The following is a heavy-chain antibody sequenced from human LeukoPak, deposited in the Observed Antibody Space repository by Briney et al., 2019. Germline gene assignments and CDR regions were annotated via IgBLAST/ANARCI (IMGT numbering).Heavy chain of an antibody. V-gene: IGHV3-15*04. CDR3: ITVYNRIY. CDR2: IERNTDGGTI. CDR1: GFSFSNTW. J-gene: IGHJ4*02. D-gene: IGHD1-1*01. Sequence: PGVSLTLSCAASGFSFSNTWMSWVRQAPGKGLEWVGRIERNTDGGTIAYAAPVKGRFTMSRDDSKSMLYLQMNSLKTEDTAVYYCITVYNRIYWGQGTLVPVSS.